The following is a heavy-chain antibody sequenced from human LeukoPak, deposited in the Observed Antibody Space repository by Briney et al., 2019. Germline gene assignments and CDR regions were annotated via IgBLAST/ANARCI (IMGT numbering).Heavy chain of an antibody. CDR2: IYTSGST. CDR1: GGSISSGSYY. D-gene: IGHD3-22*01. V-gene: IGHV4-61*02. CDR3: ARDHYYDSRGYYNWFDP. J-gene: IGHJ5*02. Sequence: SETLSLTCTVSGGSISSGSYYWSWIRQPAGKGLEWIGRIYTSGSTNYNPSLKSRVTISVDTSKNQFSLKLSSVTAADTAVYYCARDHYYDSRGYYNWFDPWGQGTLVTVSS.